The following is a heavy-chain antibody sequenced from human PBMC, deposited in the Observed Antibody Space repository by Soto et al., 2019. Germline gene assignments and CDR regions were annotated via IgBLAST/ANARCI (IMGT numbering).Heavy chain of an antibody. V-gene: IGHV4-59*01. Sequence: SETLSLTCTVSGSSISSYYWSWIRQPPGKGLEWIGYIYYSGSTNYNPSLKSRVTISVDTSKNQFSLKLSSVTAADTAVYYCARVSGGDYLDYWGQGTLVTVSS. D-gene: IGHD2-21*01. CDR2: IYYSGST. J-gene: IGHJ4*02. CDR3: ARVSGGDYLDY. CDR1: GSSISSYY.